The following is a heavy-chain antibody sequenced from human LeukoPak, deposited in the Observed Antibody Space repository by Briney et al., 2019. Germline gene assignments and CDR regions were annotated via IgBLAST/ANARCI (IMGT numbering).Heavy chain of an antibody. CDR1: GGSISSYY. D-gene: IGHD3-9*01. V-gene: IGHV4-59*01. Sequence: SETLSLTCTVSGGSISSYYWNWIRQPPGKGLEWIGYIYYSGSTNYNPSLKSRVTISVDTSKNQFSLKLSSVTAADTAVYYCARVFVEAYYDILTGPSPFYYYYYGMDVWGQGTTVTVSS. CDR3: ARVFVEAYYDILTGPSPFYYYYYGMDV. CDR2: IYYSGST. J-gene: IGHJ6*02.